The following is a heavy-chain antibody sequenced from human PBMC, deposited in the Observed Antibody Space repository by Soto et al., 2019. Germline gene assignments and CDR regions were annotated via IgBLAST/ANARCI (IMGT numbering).Heavy chain of an antibody. CDR1: GFTCSSKY. Sequence: XGALRLACAASGFTCSSKYMSWVRQAPGKGLEWVSVIYSGGSTYYADSVKGRFTISRDNSKNTLYLQMNSLRAEDTAVYYCARLTYSGSYYFWGQGTLVTVSS. CDR2: IYSGGST. CDR3: ARLTYSGSYYF. V-gene: IGHV3-53*01. D-gene: IGHD1-26*01. J-gene: IGHJ4*02.